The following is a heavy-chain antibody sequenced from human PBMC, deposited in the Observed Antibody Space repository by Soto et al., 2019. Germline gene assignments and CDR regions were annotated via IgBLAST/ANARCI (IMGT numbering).Heavy chain of an antibody. Sequence: ASVKVSCKSSGYTFTSYDINCVRQATGQGLEYLGWMNPNSGNTGYVQKFQGRVTMTWDSSITTAYMELSSLRSEDTAVYFCARGVKYGAYSRWFDPWGQGTLVTVSS. CDR2: MNPNSGNT. D-gene: IGHD4-17*01. CDR3: ARGVKYGAYSRWFDP. J-gene: IGHJ5*02. CDR1: GYTFTSYD. V-gene: IGHV1-8*01.